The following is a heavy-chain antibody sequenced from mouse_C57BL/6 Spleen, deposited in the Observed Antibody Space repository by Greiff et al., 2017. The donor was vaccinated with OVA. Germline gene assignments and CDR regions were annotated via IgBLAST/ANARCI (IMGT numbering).Heavy chain of an antibody. J-gene: IGHJ1*03. CDR1: GYTFTSYW. D-gene: IGHD4-1*01. Sequence: VQLQQPGAELVKPGASVKVSCKASGYTFTSYWMHWVKQRPGQGLEWIGRIHPSDSDTNYNQKFKGKATLTVDKSSSTAYMQLISLTSDDLAVYYFAIRGANWDPYWYFDVWGTGTTVTVSS. CDR3: AIRGANWDPYWYFDV. V-gene: IGHV1-74*01. CDR2: IHPSDSDT.